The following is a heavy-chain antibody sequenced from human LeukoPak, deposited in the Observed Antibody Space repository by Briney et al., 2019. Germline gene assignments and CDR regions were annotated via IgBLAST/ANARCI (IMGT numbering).Heavy chain of an antibody. CDR1: GFTFSSYA. J-gene: IGHJ4*02. CDR2: ISGSGDTT. V-gene: IGHV3-23*01. Sequence: GGSLRLSCATSGFTFSSYALTWVRQAPGMGLEWVSAISGSGDTTYYADSVKGRFTISRDNSKNTLYLQMNSLRAEDTAVYYCARDRFYWGQGTLVTVSS. CDR3: ARDRFY.